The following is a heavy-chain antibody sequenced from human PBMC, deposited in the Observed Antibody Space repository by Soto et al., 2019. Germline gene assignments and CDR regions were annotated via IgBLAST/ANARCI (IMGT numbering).Heavy chain of an antibody. Sequence: ASVKVSCKASGYTFTSYDINWVRQATGQGLEWMGWMNPNSGNTGYAQKFQGRVTMTRNTSISTAYMELSSLRSEDTAVYYCARGTNYDFWSGPYYYYYGMDVWGQGTTVTVSS. CDR1: GYTFTSYD. CDR3: ARGTNYDFWSGPYYYYYGMDV. V-gene: IGHV1-8*01. J-gene: IGHJ6*02. CDR2: MNPNSGNT. D-gene: IGHD3-3*01.